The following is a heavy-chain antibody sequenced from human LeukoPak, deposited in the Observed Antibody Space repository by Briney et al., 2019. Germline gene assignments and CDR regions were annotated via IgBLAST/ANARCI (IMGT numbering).Heavy chain of an antibody. Sequence: SETLSLTCNVSGGSISSYHWNWIRQPPGKGLEWIGYIHYSGNTDYNPSLKSRVPISLHTSKNQFSLNLSSVTAADTALYYCARGAQLTGVPNVWGTYRYFDYWGRGTLVTVSS. CDR2: IHYSGNT. J-gene: IGHJ4*02. V-gene: IGHV4-59*08. CDR1: GGSISSYH. CDR3: ARGAQLTGVPNVWGTYRYFDY. D-gene: IGHD3-16*02.